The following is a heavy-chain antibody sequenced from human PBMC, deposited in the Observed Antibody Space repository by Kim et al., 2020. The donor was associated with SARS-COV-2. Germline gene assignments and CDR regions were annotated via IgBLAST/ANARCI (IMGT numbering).Heavy chain of an antibody. CDR3: ARTGRNFDY. CDR2: TI. V-gene: IGHV3-48*02. J-gene: IGHJ4*02. Sequence: TIYYADSVKGRVTISGDNAKNSLYLQRNSLRDEDTGVYYCARTGRNFDYWGQGTLVTVSS. D-gene: IGHD7-27*01.